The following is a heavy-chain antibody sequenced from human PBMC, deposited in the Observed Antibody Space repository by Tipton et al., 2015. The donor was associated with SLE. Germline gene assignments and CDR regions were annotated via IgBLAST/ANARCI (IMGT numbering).Heavy chain of an antibody. J-gene: IGHJ4*02. CDR3: ARGWITMVQGVFDS. CDR2: INHSGNT. CDR1: GGFFSGYY. V-gene: IGHV4-34*01. D-gene: IGHD3-10*01. Sequence: TLSLTCAVYGGFFSGYYWSWIRQPPGKGLEWIGEINHSGNTHYNPSLQSRVTISVETSKNQFSLKLSSVTAADTAVYYCARGWITMVQGVFDSWGQGTLGTVSS.